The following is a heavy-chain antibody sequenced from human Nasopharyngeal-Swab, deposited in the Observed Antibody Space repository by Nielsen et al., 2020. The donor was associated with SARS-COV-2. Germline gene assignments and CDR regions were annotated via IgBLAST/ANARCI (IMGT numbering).Heavy chain of an antibody. CDR3: ARDFSISGGYGLIFDAFDI. J-gene: IGHJ3*02. CDR2: ISSSSSYI. V-gene: IGHV3-21*01. CDR1: GFTFSSYS. Sequence: GGSLRLSCAASGFTFSSYSMNWVRQAPGKGLEWVSSISSSSSYIYYADSVKGRFTISRDNAKNSLYLQMNSLRAEDTAVYYCARDFSISGGYGLIFDAFDIWGQGTMVTVSS. D-gene: IGHD5-12*01.